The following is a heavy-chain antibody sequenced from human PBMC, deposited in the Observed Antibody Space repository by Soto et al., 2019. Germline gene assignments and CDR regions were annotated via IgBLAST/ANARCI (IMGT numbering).Heavy chain of an antibody. Sequence: QVHLQQWGAGLLKPSETLSLTCAAYGGPFSGYYWSWIRQPPGKGMEWIGEINDIGSTNSNPSPESRVTISVDMSKNQFSLRLTSVTAADTAVYYCARGLRLRLGEVWFDPWGQGTLVTVSS. CDR1: GGPFSGYY. V-gene: IGHV4-34*02. D-gene: IGHD3-16*01. CDR3: ARGLRLRLGEVWFDP. CDR2: INDIGST. J-gene: IGHJ5*02.